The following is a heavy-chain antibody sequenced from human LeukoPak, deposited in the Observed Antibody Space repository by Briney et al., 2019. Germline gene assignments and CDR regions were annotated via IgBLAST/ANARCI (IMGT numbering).Heavy chain of an antibody. D-gene: IGHD3-22*01. J-gene: IGHJ4*02. V-gene: IGHV4-39*01. CDR2: IYYSGST. CDR3: ARYASSGYYRYYFDY. Sequence: SETLSLTCTVSGGSISSSSYSWGWIRQPPGKGLEWIGTIYYSGSTYYNPSLKSRVTIPKDTSKNQFSLNLSSVTAADTAVYYCARYASSGYYRYYFDYWGQGTLVTVSS. CDR1: GGSISSSSYS.